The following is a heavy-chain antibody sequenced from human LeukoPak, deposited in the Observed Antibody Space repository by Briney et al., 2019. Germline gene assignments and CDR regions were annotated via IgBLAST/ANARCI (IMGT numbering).Heavy chain of an antibody. D-gene: IGHD3-3*01. Sequence: GGSLRLSCAASGFTFSSYAMSWVRQAPGKGLEWVSAISGSGGSTYYADSVKGRFTISRDNSKNTLYLQMNSLRAEDTAVYYCAKTLYDFRSGYYGPFDYWGQGTLVTVSS. V-gene: IGHV3-23*01. CDR1: GFTFSSYA. CDR3: AKTLYDFRSGYYGPFDY. J-gene: IGHJ4*02. CDR2: ISGSGGST.